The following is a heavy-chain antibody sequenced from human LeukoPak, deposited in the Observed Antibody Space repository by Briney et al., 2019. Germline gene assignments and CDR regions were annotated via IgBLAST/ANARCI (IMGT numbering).Heavy chain of an antibody. D-gene: IGHD4-23*01. V-gene: IGHV4-59*01. CDR2: IYYSGST. J-gene: IGHJ4*02. CDR3: ARSILRGGNSPDFDY. CDR1: GGSISSYY. Sequence: PSETLSLTCTASGGSISSYYWSWIRQPPGKGLEWIGYIYYSGSTNYNPSLKSRVTISVDTSKNQFSLKLSSVTAADTAVYYCARSILRGGNSPDFDYWGQGTLVTVSS.